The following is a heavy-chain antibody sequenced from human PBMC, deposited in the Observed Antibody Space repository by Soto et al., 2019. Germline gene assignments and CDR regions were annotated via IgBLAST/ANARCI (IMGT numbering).Heavy chain of an antibody. Sequence: GGSLRLSCVASGFTFNKTWMNWVRQAPGKGLEWVGRIRSKVDTGTADYAAPVKDRFTISRHDSKNTLYLEMNSLKTEDTAVYYCTTGRGYGMDVWGQGTTVTVSS. CDR2: IRSKVDTGTA. J-gene: IGHJ6*02. CDR1: GFTFNKTW. CDR3: TTGRGYGMDV. V-gene: IGHV3-15*07. D-gene: IGHD3-10*01.